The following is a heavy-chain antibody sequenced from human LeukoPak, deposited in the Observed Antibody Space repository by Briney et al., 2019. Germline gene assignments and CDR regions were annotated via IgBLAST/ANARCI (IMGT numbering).Heavy chain of an antibody. CDR3: AREVAAGYMDV. CDR1: GFTVSSNY. D-gene: IGHD6-13*01. V-gene: IGHV3-53*01. CDR2: IYSGGST. J-gene: IGHJ6*03. Sequence: GGSLRLSCAASGFTVSSNYMSCVRQAPGKGLEWVSVIYSGGSTYYADSVKGRFTISRDNSKNTLYLQMNSLRAEDTAVYYCAREVAAGYMDVWGKGTTVTVSS.